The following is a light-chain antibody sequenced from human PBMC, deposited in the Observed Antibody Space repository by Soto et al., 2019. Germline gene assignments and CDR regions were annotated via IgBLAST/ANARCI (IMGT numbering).Light chain of an antibody. CDR3: SSYAGNNIEV. Sequence: QSALTQPPSASGSPGQSVTISCTGTSADVGGFNYVSWYQQHPGKAPKLMIFEVNKRPSGVPDRFSGSKSGNTASLTVSGLQVEDEADYYCSSYAGNNIEVFGTGTKLTVL. J-gene: IGLJ1*01. CDR1: SADVGGFNY. CDR2: EVN. V-gene: IGLV2-8*01.